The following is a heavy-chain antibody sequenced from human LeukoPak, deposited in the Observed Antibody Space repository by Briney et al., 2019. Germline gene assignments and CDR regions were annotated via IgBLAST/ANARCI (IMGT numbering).Heavy chain of an antibody. D-gene: IGHD3-22*01. V-gene: IGHV3-23*01. J-gene: IGHJ4*02. CDR2: ISGSGITT. CDR1: GFTFSSYG. Sequence: GGSLRLSCAASGFTFSSYGLSWVRQAPGKGLEWVSVISGSGITTYYADSVKGRFTISRDNSKNALYLQMNSLRAEDTAVYYCAKGFGSGYFRLIDFRGQGTLVTVSS. CDR3: AKGFGSGYFRLIDF.